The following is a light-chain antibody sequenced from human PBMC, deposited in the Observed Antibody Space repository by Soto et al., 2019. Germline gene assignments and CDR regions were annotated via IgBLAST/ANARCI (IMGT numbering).Light chain of an antibody. CDR3: QQRSNWPIT. Sequence: EIVLTQSPATLSLSPGERATLSCRASQSVSSYLAWYQQKPGQAPRLLIYDASNRATGIPARFSGSGSGTDFTLTISSLEPEDLAVYHCQQRSNWPITFGQGTRLEIK. J-gene: IGKJ5*01. CDR2: DAS. CDR1: QSVSSY. V-gene: IGKV3-11*01.